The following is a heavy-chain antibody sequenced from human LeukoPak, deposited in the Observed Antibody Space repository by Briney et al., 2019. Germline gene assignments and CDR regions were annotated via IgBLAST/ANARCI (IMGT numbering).Heavy chain of an antibody. CDR2: FYYSGNT. CDR3: ARHGIYYGLGSSYGLPDWFDP. D-gene: IGHD3-10*01. J-gene: IGHJ5*02. V-gene: IGHV4-39*01. CDR1: GGSISRTRYY. Sequence: SETLSLTCTVSGGSISRTRYYWGWIPQPPGKGLEWIGRFYYSGNTYYNPSLKSRVTMSVDRSKNQFSLKLSSVTAADTAVYYCARHGIYYGLGSSYGLPDWFDPWGQGTQVTVSS.